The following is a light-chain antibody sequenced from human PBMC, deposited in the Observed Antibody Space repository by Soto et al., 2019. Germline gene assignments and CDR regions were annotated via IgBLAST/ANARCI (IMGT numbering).Light chain of an antibody. V-gene: IGKV3-11*01. CDR3: QQPSNWPWG. CDR1: QSVSSY. CDR2: DAS. J-gene: IGKJ4*01. Sequence: EIVLTQSPATLSLSPGERATLSCRASQSVSSYLAWYQQKPGQAPRLLIYDASNRATGIPARFSGSGSGTDFTLTISCLEPEDFAVYYCQQPSNWPWGFGGGTKVEIK.